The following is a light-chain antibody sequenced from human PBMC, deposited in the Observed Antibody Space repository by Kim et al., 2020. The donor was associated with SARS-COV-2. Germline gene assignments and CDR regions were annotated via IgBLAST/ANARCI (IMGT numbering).Light chain of an antibody. CDR1: QSISSW. V-gene: IGKV1-5*01. Sequence: DIQMTQSPSTLSASVGDRVTITCRASQSISSWLAWYQQKPGKAPKLLIYDASSVESGVPSRFSGSGSGTEFTLTISSLQPDDFATYYCQQYNSYSRTCGQGTKLEI. CDR2: DAS. CDR3: QQYNSYSRT. J-gene: IGKJ2*01.